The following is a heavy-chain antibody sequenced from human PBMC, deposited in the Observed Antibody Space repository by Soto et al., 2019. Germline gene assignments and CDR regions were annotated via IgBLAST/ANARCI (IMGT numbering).Heavy chain of an antibody. Sequence: QVQLQESGPGLVKPSQTLSLTCTVSGGSISSGGYYWSWIRQHPGKGLEWIGYIYYSGSTYYNPSLMSRVTISVDTSKTQFSLKLSSVTAADTAVYYCARGFVYSISSRGNWFDPWGQGTLVTVSS. CDR3: ARGFVYSISSRGNWFDP. CDR2: IYYSGST. CDR1: GGSISSGGYY. D-gene: IGHD6-6*01. J-gene: IGHJ5*02. V-gene: IGHV4-31*03.